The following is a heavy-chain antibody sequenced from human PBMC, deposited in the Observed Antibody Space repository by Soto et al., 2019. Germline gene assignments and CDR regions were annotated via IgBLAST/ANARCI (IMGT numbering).Heavy chain of an antibody. J-gene: IGHJ3*02. D-gene: IGHD2-15*01. V-gene: IGHV1-18*01. CDR3: ARDLAGYCSGGICYSGAFDI. CDR2: ISAYNGNT. CDR1: GYTFTSYG. Sequence: QVQLVQSGAEVKKPGASVKVSCMASGYTFTSYGISWVRQAPGQGLEWMGWISAYNGNTNYAQKLQGRVTMTTDTSTSTAYMELRSLRSDDTAVYCCARDLAGYCSGGICYSGAFDIWGQGTMVTVSS.